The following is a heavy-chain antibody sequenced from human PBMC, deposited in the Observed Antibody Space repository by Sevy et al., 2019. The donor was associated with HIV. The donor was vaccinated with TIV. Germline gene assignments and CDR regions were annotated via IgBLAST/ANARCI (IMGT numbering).Heavy chain of an antibody. CDR3: ARDRYYVASGYYYYYYGMDV. Sequence: GGSLRLSCAASGFTVSDNYMAWVRQAPGKGLEWVSLIDSDGSAYNADSVKGRFTISRDNVKNTLYLQINALRAEDTGLYFCARDRYYVASGYYYYYYGMDVWGQGTTVTVSS. CDR2: IDSDGSA. V-gene: IGHV3-66*01. CDR1: GFTVSDNY. J-gene: IGHJ6*02. D-gene: IGHD3-10*02.